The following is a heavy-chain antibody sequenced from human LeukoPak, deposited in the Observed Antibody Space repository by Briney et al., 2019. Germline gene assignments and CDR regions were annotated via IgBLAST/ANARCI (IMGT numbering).Heavy chain of an antibody. CDR2: IKPDGTTK. J-gene: IGHJ4*02. D-gene: IGHD3-22*01. CDR3: ARGPLTMMYYFDY. Sequence: PGGSLRLSCAASGFPFSSYSMTWVRQAPGKGLEWVANIKPDGTTKFYVDSVKGRFTISRDNSKNTLYLQMNSLRAEDTAVYYCARGPLTMMYYFDYWGQGTLVTVSS. V-gene: IGHV3-7*01. CDR1: GFPFSSYS.